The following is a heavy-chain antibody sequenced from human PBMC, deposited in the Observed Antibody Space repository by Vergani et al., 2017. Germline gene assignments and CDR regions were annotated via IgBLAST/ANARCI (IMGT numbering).Heavy chain of an antibody. V-gene: IGHV3-21*01. CDR3: ARNYDSSGYLQLPAFDY. CDR2: ISSSSSYI. Sequence: EVQLLESGGGLVQPGGSLRLSCAASGFTFSSYSMNWVRQAPGKGLEWVSSISSSSSYIYYADSVKGRFTISRDTAKNSLYLRMNTLRAEDSAVYYCARNYDSSGYLQLPAFDYWGQGTLVTVSS. J-gene: IGHJ4*02. CDR1: GFTFSSYS. D-gene: IGHD3-22*01.